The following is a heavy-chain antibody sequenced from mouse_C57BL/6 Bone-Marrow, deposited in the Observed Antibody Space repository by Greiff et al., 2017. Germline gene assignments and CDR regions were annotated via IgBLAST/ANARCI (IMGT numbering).Heavy chain of an antibody. CDR2: INPNNGGT. CDR3: ARGVTRAWFAY. V-gene: IGHV1-26*01. J-gene: IGHJ3*01. D-gene: IGHD2-3*01. Sequence: VQLQQSGPELVKPGASVKISCKASGYTFTDYYMNWVKQSHGKSLEWIGDINPNNGGTNYNQKFKGKATLTVDKSSSTAYMELRSLTSEDSAVYYCARGVTRAWFAYWGQGTLVTVSA. CDR1: GYTFTDYY.